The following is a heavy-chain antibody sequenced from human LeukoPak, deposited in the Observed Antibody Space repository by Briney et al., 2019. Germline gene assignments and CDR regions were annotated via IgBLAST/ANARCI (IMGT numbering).Heavy chain of an antibody. D-gene: IGHD3-9*01. V-gene: IGHV1-46*02. J-gene: IGHJ4*02. Sequence: ASVKVSCKASGYTFKSYAITWVRQAPGQGLEWMGIITPTDSTNYAQKFQGRVTMTRDMSTNTVYMELSSLRSEDTAVYYCARGDWAPEYWGQGTLVTVSS. CDR3: ARGDWAPEY. CDR2: ITPTDST. CDR1: GYTFKSYA.